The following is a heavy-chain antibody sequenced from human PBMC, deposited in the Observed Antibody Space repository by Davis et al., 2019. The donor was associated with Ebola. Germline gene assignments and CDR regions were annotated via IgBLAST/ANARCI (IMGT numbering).Heavy chain of an antibody. CDR2: INPNSDGT. CDR3: ARGGTSRGYSHGYYTPFDY. D-gene: IGHD5-18*01. Sequence: ASVKVSCKASGYTFTGYYIHWVRQAPGQGLEWMGRINPNSDGTNYAQKFQGRVTMTRDTSISTAYMELRSLRSDDTAVYFCARGGTSRGYSHGYYTPFDYWGQGTLVTVSS. CDR1: GYTFTGYY. V-gene: IGHV1-2*06. J-gene: IGHJ4*02.